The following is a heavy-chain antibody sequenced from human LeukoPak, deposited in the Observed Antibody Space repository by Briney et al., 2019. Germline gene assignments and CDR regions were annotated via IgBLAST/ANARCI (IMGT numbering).Heavy chain of an antibody. CDR1: GASISSYY. D-gene: IGHD6-13*01. CDR2: IYYSGST. V-gene: IGHV4-59*01. J-gene: IGHJ4*02. CDR3: ASPGIVAAGTDRGFDY. Sequence: SETLSLTCTVSGASISSYYWSWIRQPPGKGMEWIGFIYYSGSTNYNPSLKSRVTISVDTSKSQFSLRLSSVTAADTAVYYCASPGIVAAGTDRGFDYWGQGTLVTVSS.